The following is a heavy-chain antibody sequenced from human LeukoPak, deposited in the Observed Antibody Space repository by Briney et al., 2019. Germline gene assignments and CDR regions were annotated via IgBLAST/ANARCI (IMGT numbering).Heavy chain of an antibody. CDR1: GFTFSSYG. CDR3: AKGLAAARILYYYGMDV. V-gene: IGHV3-30*18. CDR2: ISYDGSNK. J-gene: IGHJ6*02. D-gene: IGHD6-13*01. Sequence: GGSLRLSCAASGFTFSSYGMHWVRQAPGKGLEWVAVISYDGSNKYYADSVKGRFTISRDNSKNTLYLQMNSLRAEDTAVYYCAKGLAAARILYYYGMDVWGQGTTVTVSS.